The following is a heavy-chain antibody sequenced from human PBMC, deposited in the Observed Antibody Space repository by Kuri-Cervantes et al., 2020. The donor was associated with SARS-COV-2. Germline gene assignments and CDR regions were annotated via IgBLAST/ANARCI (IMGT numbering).Heavy chain of an antibody. CDR3: ARRRYYDSSGYYDGFDAFDI. D-gene: IGHD3-22*01. CDR2: IYYSGST. J-gene: IGHJ3*02. Sequence: GSLRLSCAVYGGSFSGYYWGWIRQPPGKGLEWIGSIYYSGSTYYNPSLKSRVTISVGTSKNQFSLKLSSVTAADTAVYYCARRRYYDSSGYYDGFDAFDIWGQGTMVTVSS. CDR1: GGSFSGYY. V-gene: IGHV4-39*01.